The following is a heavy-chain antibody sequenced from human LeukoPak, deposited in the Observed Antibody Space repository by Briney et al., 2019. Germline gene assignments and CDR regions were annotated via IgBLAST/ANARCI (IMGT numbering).Heavy chain of an antibody. D-gene: IGHD4-17*01. J-gene: IGHJ3*02. CDR1: GFMFSSYW. CDR2: INIDGSTT. Sequence: PGESLRLSCAASGFMFSSYWMHWVRQLPGKGLVWVSRINIDGSTTTYADSVKGRFTISRDNAKNTLYLQMNSLRAEDTAVYYCVRWGTTVTTNIPAYDICGQGTVVTVSS. CDR3: VRWGTTVTTNIPAYDI. V-gene: IGHV3-74*01.